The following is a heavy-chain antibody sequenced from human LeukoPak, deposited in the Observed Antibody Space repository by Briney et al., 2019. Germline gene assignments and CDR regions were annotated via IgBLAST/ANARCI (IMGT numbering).Heavy chain of an antibody. CDR2: ISGSGGST. V-gene: IGHV3-23*01. D-gene: IGHD3-22*01. Sequence: GGSLSLSCAASGFPFSSYAMSWVRHAPGKGREWVSAISGSGGSTYYADSVKGRFTISRDNSKNTLYLQMNSLRAEDTAVYYCAKGPHYYDSSGAKSMGFDYWGQGTLVTVSS. CDR3: AKGPHYYDSSGAKSMGFDY. J-gene: IGHJ4*02. CDR1: GFPFSSYA.